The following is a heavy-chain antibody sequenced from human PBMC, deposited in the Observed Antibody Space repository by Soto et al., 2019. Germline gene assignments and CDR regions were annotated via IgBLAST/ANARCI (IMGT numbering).Heavy chain of an antibody. CDR2: ISYDGSNK. Sequence: QVQLVESGGGVVQPGRSLRLSCAASGFTFSSYAMHWVRQAPGKGLEWVAVISYDGSNKYYADSVKGRFTISRDNSKNTLYLQMNSLRAEDTAVYYCARSPDGDSVVDYWGQGTLVTVSS. CDR1: GFTFSSYA. V-gene: IGHV3-30-3*01. D-gene: IGHD4-17*01. CDR3: ARSPDGDSVVDY. J-gene: IGHJ4*02.